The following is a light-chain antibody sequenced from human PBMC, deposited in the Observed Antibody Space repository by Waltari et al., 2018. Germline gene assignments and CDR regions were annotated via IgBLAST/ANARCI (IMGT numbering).Light chain of an antibody. CDR2: EVS. CDR3: SSYTRSGIRV. CDR1: SSHVGGYNY. J-gene: IGLJ2*01. V-gene: IGLV2-14*01. Sequence: QSALTQPASVSGSPGQSITISCTGTSSHVGGYNYVSWFQQHPDKAPKLLIYEVSNRPSGVSIRCSGSKSGNTASLTISGLQAEDEAVYHCSSYTRSGIRVFGGGTKLTVL.